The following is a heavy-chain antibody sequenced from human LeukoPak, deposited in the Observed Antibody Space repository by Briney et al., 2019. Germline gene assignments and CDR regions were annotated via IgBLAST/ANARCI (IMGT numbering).Heavy chain of an antibody. Sequence: GSLRLSCAASGFTFSNAWMSWVRQPPGKGLEWIGEIYHSGSTNYNPSLNSRVTISIDTSKKQFSLRLSSVSAADTAFYYCARLGEGFDYYDRNDYYTSGAFGVWGQGTKVTVSS. V-gene: IGHV4-4*02. CDR2: IYHSGST. J-gene: IGHJ3*01. CDR3: ARLGEGFDYYDRNDYYTSGAFGV. CDR1: GFTFSNAW. D-gene: IGHD3-22*01.